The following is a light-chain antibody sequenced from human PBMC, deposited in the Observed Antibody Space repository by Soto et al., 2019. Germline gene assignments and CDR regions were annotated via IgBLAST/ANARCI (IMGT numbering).Light chain of an antibody. J-gene: IGKJ4*01. CDR2: KAS. CDR1: QTISSW. V-gene: IGKV1-5*03. Sequence: DIQMTQSPSTLSGSVGDRATITCRASQTISSWLAWYQRKPGKAPKLLIYKASTLKSGVPSGFSGSGSATEFTLTISSLQPDDFETYYCQQVKSYPRTFGGGTKVDIK. CDR3: QQVKSYPRT.